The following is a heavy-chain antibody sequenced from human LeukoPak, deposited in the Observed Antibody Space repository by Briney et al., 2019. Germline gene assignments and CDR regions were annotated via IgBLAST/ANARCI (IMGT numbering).Heavy chain of an antibody. CDR1: GSSISSYY. V-gene: IGHV4-59*01. J-gene: IGHJ6*03. Sequence: SETLSLTCTVSGSSISSYYWSWIRQPPGKGLEWIGYIYYSGSTNYNPSLKSRVTISVDTSKNQFSLKLSSVTAADTAVYYCARARSITIFGVVIPRGDYMDVWGKGTTVTVSS. D-gene: IGHD3-3*01. CDR3: ARARSITIFGVVIPRGDYMDV. CDR2: IYYSGST.